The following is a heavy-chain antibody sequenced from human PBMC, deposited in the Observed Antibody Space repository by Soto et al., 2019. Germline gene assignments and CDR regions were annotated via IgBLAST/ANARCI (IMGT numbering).Heavy chain of an antibody. CDR2: ISYDGSNK. D-gene: IGHD3-16*01. CDR3: AMGAQGANWFDP. CDR1: GFTFSSYG. V-gene: IGHV3-30*03. Sequence: PGGSLRLSCAASGFTFSSYGMHWVRQAPGKGLEWVAVISYDGSNKYYADSVKGRSTISRDNSKNTLYLQMNSLRAEDTAVYYCAMGAQGANWFDPWGQGTLVTVSS. J-gene: IGHJ5*02.